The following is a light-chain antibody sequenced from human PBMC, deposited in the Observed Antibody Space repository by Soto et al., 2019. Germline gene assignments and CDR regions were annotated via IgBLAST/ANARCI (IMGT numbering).Light chain of an antibody. Sequence: QSVLTQPASVSGSPGQSITISCTGTSSDVGSYNLVSWYQQHPGKAPKLMIYEVSKRPSGVSNRFSGSKSGNTAPLTISGLQAEDEADCYCCSYAGTTYVFGTGTKVTVL. CDR3: CSYAGTTYV. V-gene: IGLV2-23*02. CDR1: SSDVGSYNL. CDR2: EVS. J-gene: IGLJ1*01.